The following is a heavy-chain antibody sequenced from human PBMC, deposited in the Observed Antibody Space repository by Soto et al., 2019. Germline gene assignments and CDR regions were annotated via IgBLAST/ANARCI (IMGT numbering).Heavy chain of an antibody. D-gene: IGHD1-1*01. V-gene: IGHV4-4*07. CDR3: VRDGTKTLRDWFDP. J-gene: IGHJ5*02. CDR2: IYATGTT. Sequence: QVQLQESGPGLVKPSETLSLTCTVSGASISGYYWSWIRKSAGKGLEWIGRIYATGTTDYNPSLKSRVMMSVDTSKKQFSLKLRSVTAADTAVYYCVRDGTKTLRDWFDPWGEGTSVTVPS. CDR1: GASISGYY.